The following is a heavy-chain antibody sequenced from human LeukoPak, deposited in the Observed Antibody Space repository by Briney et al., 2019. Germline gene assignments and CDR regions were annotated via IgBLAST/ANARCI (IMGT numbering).Heavy chain of an antibody. CDR3: ARASITMVRGVDLDY. CDR1: GFTFSSYW. CDR2: ISSSSSYI. Sequence: GGSLRLSCAASGFTFSSYWMSWVRQAPGKGLEWVSSISSSSSYIYYADSVKGRFTISRDNAKNSLYLQMNSLRAEDTAVYYCARASITMVRGVDLDYWGQGTLVTVSS. D-gene: IGHD3-10*01. J-gene: IGHJ4*02. V-gene: IGHV3-21*01.